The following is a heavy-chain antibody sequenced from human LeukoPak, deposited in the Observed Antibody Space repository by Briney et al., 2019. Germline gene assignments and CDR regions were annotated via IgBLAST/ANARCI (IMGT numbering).Heavy chain of an antibody. CDR2: IYTSGST. D-gene: IGHD6-19*01. J-gene: IGHJ4*02. CDR1: GGSISGYY. V-gene: IGHV4-4*07. Sequence: SETLSLTCTVSGGSISGYYWSWIRQPAGKGLEWIGRIYTSGSTNYNPSLKSRVTISVDTSKNQFSLKLSSVTAADTAVYYCARDDTGSGWLIDYWGQGTLVTVSS. CDR3: ARDDTGSGWLIDY.